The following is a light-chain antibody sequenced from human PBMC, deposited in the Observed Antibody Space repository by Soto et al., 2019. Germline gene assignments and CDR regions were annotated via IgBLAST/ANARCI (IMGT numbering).Light chain of an antibody. CDR1: QSVISN. J-gene: IGKJ1*01. CDR2: GAS. Sequence: EIVMTQSPATLSVSPGERATLSCRASQSVISNIAWYQQKPGQAPRLLIYGASTRATGIPARFSGSGSGTEFTLTISSLQSEDFAVYYCQQYNNWPPWTFGQGTKVDIK. CDR3: QQYNNWPPWT. V-gene: IGKV3-15*01.